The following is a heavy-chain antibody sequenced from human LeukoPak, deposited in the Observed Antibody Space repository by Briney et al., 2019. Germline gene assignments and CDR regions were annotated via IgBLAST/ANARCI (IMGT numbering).Heavy chain of an antibody. CDR3: ARGLNGNDFGDIH. V-gene: IGHV3-72*01. CDR1: GFTFSDYY. J-gene: IGHJ4*02. CDR2: TRDKAHSYTT. Sequence: GGSLRLSCTAPGFTFSDYYMDWVRQAPGKGLEWVGRTRDKAHSYTTKYAASVKGRFTISRDDSKNSLYLQMNSLKTEDTAVYYCARGLNGNDFGDIHWGQGTLVTVSS. D-gene: IGHD5-12*01.